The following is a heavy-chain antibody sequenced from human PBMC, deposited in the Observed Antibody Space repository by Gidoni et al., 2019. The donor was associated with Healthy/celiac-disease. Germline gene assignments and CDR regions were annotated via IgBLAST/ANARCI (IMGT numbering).Heavy chain of an antibody. Sequence: QVQLVESGGGVVQPGRSLRLSCAASGFTFSSYAMHWVRQAPGKGLEWVAVISYDGSTKYYADSVRGRFTISRDSSKNTLYLQMNSLRAEDTAVYYCARGAGYCSGGSCLPCDYWGQGTLVTVSS. D-gene: IGHD2-15*01. CDR2: ISYDGSTK. V-gene: IGHV3-30-3*01. CDR1: GFTFSSYA. J-gene: IGHJ4*02. CDR3: ARGAGYCSGGSCLPCDY.